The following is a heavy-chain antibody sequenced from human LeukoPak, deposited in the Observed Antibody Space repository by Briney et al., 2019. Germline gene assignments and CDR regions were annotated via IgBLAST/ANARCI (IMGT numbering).Heavy chain of an antibody. V-gene: IGHV1-69*01. Sequence: SVKVSCKASGGSFNAYAISWVRQAPGQGLEWMGGIIPIFGTSNYAQKLQGRVTISSDESTSTAYMEVSSLRSEDTAIYYCARGLDASMETAYDYWGQGTLVTVSS. J-gene: IGHJ4*02. CDR2: IIPIFGTS. CDR1: GGSFNAYA. CDR3: ARGLDASMETAYDY. D-gene: IGHD5-18*01.